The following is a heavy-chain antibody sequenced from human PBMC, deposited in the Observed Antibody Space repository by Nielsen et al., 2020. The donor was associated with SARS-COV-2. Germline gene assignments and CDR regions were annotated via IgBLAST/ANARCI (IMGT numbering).Heavy chain of an antibody. CDR3: SRDPRILDY. CDR2: INWNGGST. CDR1: GFTFDDYT. V-gene: IGHV3-20*04. J-gene: IGHJ4*02. Sequence: GGSLRLSCAASGFTFDDYTMHWVRQAPGKGLEWVSGINWNGGSTGYADSVKGRFTISRDNAKNSLYLQMNILRAEDTAVYYCSRDPRILDYWGQGTLVTVSS.